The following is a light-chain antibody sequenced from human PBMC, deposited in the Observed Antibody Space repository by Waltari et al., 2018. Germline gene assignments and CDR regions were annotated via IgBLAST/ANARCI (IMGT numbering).Light chain of an antibody. CDR2: GAS. J-gene: IGKJ4*01. V-gene: IGKV3-20*01. CDR3: QQYGTSSALT. Sequence: EIVLTQSPGTLSLSPGESATLSCRASQTIIANYLAWYQQKPGQAPRLLIYGASNRATGIPDRFSGSGSGTDFTRTISRREPEDYAVYHCQQYGTSSALTFGGGTKVEIK. CDR1: QTIIANY.